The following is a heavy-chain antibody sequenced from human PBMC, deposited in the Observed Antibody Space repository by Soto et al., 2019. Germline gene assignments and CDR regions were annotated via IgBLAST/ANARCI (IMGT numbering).Heavy chain of an antibody. D-gene: IGHD2-15*01. CDR2: ISSSGSTI. CDR1: GFTFSDYY. J-gene: IGHJ4*02. Sequence: QVQLVESGGGLVKPGGYLRLSCAASGFTFSDYYMSWIRQAPGKGLEWVSYISSSGSTIYYADDVKGRFTISRANAKNSLYLQMISLRAEDTDVYYCARAGVVVVAAIFYWGQGTLVTVSS. CDR3: ARAGVVVVAAIFY. V-gene: IGHV3-11*01.